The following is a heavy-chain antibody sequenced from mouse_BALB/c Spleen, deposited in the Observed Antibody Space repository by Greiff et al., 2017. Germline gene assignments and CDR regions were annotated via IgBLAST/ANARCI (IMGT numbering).Heavy chain of an antibody. CDR1: GFDFSRYW. CDR3: ARWRDYGYFDY. J-gene: IGHJ2*01. D-gene: IGHD2-4*01. CDR2: ISSGSSTI. V-gene: IGHV5-17*02. Sequence: EVKLQESGGGLVQPGGSLKLSCAASGFDFSRYWMSWVRQAPGKGLEWVAYISSGSSTIYYADTVKGRFTISRDNPKNTLFLQMTSLRSEDTAMYYCARWRDYGYFDYWGQGTTLTVSS.